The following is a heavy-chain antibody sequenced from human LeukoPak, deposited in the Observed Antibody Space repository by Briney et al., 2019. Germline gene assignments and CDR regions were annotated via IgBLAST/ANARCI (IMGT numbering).Heavy chain of an antibody. D-gene: IGHD3-10*01. CDR3: ARGFGYGFDI. CDR2: TYYRSKWFN. Sequence: SQTLSLICATSGDSVSSNSAAGNWIRQSPSRGLEWLGRTYYRSKWFNGYAVSVKSRITVNPDTSKNQFSLQLSSVTPEDTAVYFCARGFGYGFDIWGQGAMVTVSS. CDR1: GDSVSSNSAA. J-gene: IGHJ3*02. V-gene: IGHV6-1*01.